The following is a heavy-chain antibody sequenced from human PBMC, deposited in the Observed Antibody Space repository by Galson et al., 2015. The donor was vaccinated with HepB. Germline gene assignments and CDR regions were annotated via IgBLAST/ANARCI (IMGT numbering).Heavy chain of an antibody. D-gene: IGHD7-27*01. CDR1: GFTVSSHY. J-gene: IGHJ4*02. CDR3: AKDALGPFDY. Sequence: SLRLSCAASGFTVSSHYMNWVRQAPGKGLEWVSVYSGGSTYYADSVKGRFTTSRDNSKNTLYLQMNSLRAEDTAVYYCAKDALGPFDYWGQGTLVTVSS. CDR2: YSGGST. V-gene: IGHV3-66*01.